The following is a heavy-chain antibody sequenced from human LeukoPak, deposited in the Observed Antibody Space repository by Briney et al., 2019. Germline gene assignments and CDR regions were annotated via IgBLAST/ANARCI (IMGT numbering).Heavy chain of an antibody. CDR2: IYYSGST. CDR1: GGSISSGDYY. D-gene: IGHD4-17*01. J-gene: IGHJ5*02. Sequence: SETLSLTCTVSGGSISSGDYYWSWVRQPPGKGLEWIGYIYYSGSTYYTPSLQSRVTISVDTSKIQFSLKLSSVTAAGTAVYYCARCDYGDYRRWFDPWGQGTLVTVSS. CDR3: ARCDYGDYRRWFDP. V-gene: IGHV4-30-4*01.